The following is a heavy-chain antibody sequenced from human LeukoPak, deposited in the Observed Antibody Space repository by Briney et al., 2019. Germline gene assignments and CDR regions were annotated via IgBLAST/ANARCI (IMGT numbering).Heavy chain of an antibody. CDR3: ASGTMAVAGIFDY. J-gene: IGHJ4*02. D-gene: IGHD6-19*01. CDR2: IYYSGST. Sequence: SETLSLTCTVSGGSISSSNYYWGWIRQPPGKGLEWIGNIYYSGSTYYNPSLKSRVTISVDTSKNQFSLKLSSVTAADTAVYYCASGTMAVAGIFDYWGQGILVTVSS. V-gene: IGHV4-39*07. CDR1: GGSISSSNYY.